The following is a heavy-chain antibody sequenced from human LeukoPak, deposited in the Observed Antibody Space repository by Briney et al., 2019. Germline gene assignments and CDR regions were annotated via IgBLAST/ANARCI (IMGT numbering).Heavy chain of an antibody. CDR1: GGSISGSY. D-gene: IGHD5-18*01. CDR2: IHYTWTT. V-gene: IGHV4-59*01. CDR3: AGYNAARAPWYLDL. Sequence: SETLSLTCTVSGGSISGSYWSWIRQPPGKGLELIGYIHYTWTTNYNPSLESPVTTSVEPSKNWFFVKLTSVAAVDTAVYFWAGYNAARAPWYLDLWGRGALVSVSS. J-gene: IGHJ2*01.